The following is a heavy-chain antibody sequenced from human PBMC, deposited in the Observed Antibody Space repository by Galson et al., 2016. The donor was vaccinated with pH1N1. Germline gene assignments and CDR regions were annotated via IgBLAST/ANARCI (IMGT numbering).Heavy chain of an antibody. Sequence: SVKVSCKAPGGAFITHTISWVRQAPGQGLEWMGGISPFFGTPNYAQKFQGRVTITADESTSTAYMQLSSLRSEDTALYYCARSYSGSDRHFNSGMDVWGQGTAVTVSS. CDR1: GGAFITHT. CDR2: ISPFFGTP. CDR3: ARSYSGSDRHFNSGMDV. D-gene: IGHD5-12*01. V-gene: IGHV1-69*13. J-gene: IGHJ6*02.